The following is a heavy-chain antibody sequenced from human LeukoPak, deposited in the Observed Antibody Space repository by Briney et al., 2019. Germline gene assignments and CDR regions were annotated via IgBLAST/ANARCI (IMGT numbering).Heavy chain of an antibody. CDR3: ARNIGRFGGLTLDY. CDR2: MNPNSGNT. Sequence: ASVKVSCKASGYTFTSYDINWVRQATGQGLEWMGWMNPNSGNTGYAQKFQGRVTMTRNTSISTAYMELSSLRSEDTAVYYCARNIGRFGGLTLDYWGQGTLVTVSS. CDR1: GYTFTSYD. V-gene: IGHV1-8*01. J-gene: IGHJ4*02. D-gene: IGHD3-10*01.